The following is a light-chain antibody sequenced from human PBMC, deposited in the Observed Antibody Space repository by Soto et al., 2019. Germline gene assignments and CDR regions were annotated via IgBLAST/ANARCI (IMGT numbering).Light chain of an antibody. CDR3: QQRSNWLT. V-gene: IGKV3-11*01. CDR2: DAS. CDR1: QSVSSY. Sequence: EIVLTQSPATLSLSPGERATLSCRASQSVSSYLAWYQQKPGQAPRLLLYDASNRATGSPARFSGSGSGTDFTLTISSLEPEDFAVYYCQQRSNWLTFGGGTKVESK. J-gene: IGKJ4*01.